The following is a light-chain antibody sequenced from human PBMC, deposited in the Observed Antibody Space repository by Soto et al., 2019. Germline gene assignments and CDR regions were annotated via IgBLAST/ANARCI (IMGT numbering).Light chain of an antibody. V-gene: IGLV2-8*01. CDR3: SSYAGSNNLKV. J-gene: IGLJ1*01. CDR1: SSDVGGYNY. Sequence: QSVLTQPPSASGSPGQSVTISCTGTSSDVGGYNYVSWYQQHPGKATKLMIYEVTKRPSGVPDRFSGSKSGNTASLTVSGLQAEDEADYYCSSYAGSNNLKVFGTGTRSPS. CDR2: EVT.